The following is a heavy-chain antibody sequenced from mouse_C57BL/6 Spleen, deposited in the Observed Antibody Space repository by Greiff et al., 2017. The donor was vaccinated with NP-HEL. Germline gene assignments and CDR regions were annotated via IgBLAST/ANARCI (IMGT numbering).Heavy chain of an antibody. V-gene: IGHV1-64*01. J-gene: IGHJ2*01. CDR2: IHPNSGST. CDR3: ARGRLDYAQGYFDY. D-gene: IGHD1-1*01. CDR1: GYTFTSYW. Sequence: QVQLQQSGAELVKPGASVKLSCKASGYTFTSYWMHWVKQRPGQGLEWIGMIHPNSGSTNYNEKFKSKAKLTVDKSSSTAYMQRSSLTSEDSAVYYCARGRLDYAQGYFDYWGQGTTLTVSS.